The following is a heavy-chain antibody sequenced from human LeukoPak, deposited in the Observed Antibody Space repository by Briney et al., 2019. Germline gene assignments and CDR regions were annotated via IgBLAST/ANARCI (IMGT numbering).Heavy chain of an antibody. Sequence: SETLSLTCTVSGGSISSYYWSWIRQPPGKGLEWIGYIYHSGSTYYNPSLKSRVTISVDRSKNQFSLKLSSLTAADTAVYYCARESISGSYFWYFDLWGRGTLVTVSS. CDR1: GGSISSYY. CDR3: ARESISGSYFWYFDL. D-gene: IGHD1-26*01. J-gene: IGHJ2*01. V-gene: IGHV4-59*12. CDR2: IYHSGST.